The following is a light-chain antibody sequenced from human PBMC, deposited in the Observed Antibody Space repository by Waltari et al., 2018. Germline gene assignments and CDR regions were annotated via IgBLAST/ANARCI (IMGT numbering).Light chain of an antibody. CDR3: QQYGSSRIT. Sequence: EIVLTQSPGTLSLSPGERATLSCRASQSVSSSYLAWYQQKPGQAPRLLIYGASSSATGIPDRCSGSGSGTDFTLTISRLEPEDFAVYYCQQYGSSRITFGQGTRLEIK. CDR2: GAS. J-gene: IGKJ5*01. CDR1: QSVSSSY. V-gene: IGKV3-20*01.